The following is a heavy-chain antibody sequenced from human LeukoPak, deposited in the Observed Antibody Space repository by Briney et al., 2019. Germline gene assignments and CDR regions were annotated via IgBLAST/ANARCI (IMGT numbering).Heavy chain of an antibody. CDR2: INPSGGST. Sequence: EASVKVSCKASGYTFTSYYMHWVRQAPGQGLEWMGIINPSGGSTSYAQKFQGRVTMTRDTSTSTVYMELSSLRSEGTAVYYCARDHEYYYGSGSYYPGGCDYWGQGTLVTVSS. CDR1: GYTFTSYY. J-gene: IGHJ4*02. V-gene: IGHV1-46*01. CDR3: ARDHEYYYGSGSYYPGGCDY. D-gene: IGHD3-10*01.